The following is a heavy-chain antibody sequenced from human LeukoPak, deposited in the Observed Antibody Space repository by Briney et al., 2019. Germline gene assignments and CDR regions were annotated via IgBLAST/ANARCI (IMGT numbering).Heavy chain of an antibody. CDR3: AKDHCASANCRFDY. V-gene: IGHV3-30*18. CDR1: GFTFSDHG. CDR2: ISNDGQKQ. J-gene: IGHJ4*02. Sequence: GGSLRLSCAASGFTFSDHGMHWVRQAPGKGLEWVAVISNDGQKQYYEDSVKGRFTISRDNSRDTLYLQMSSLTTDDTAVYYCAKDHCASANCRFDYWGQGNLVTVSS. D-gene: IGHD1-1*01.